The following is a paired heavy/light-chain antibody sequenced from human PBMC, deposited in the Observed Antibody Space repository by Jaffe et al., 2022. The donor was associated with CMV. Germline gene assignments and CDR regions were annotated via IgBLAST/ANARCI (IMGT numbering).Light chain of an antibody. V-gene: IGLV3-25*03. J-gene: IGLJ2*01. CDR2: EDT. Sequence: SYELTQPPSVSVSPGQTARITCSGDALPKQYAYWYQQKPGQAPVILIYEDTERPSGIPERFSGSTSGAIVTLTISGVQAEDEADYYCQSTDSTGTHVIFGGGTKLTVL. CDR1: ALPKQY. CDR3: QSTDSTGTHVI.
Heavy chain of an antibody. V-gene: IGHV3-30*18. CDR1: KFTFSSYG. CDR3: AKDQSELGPGEGYHYGMDV. CDR2: ISHDGSNK. D-gene: IGHD3-10*01. Sequence: QVQLVESGGGVVQPGRSLRLSCGASKFTFSSYGMHWVRQTPGKGLEWVAVISHDGSNKYYADFVKGRFSISRDNSKNTLFLQMYSLRPEDTALYYCAKDQSELGPGEGYHYGMDVWGQGTTVSVSS. J-gene: IGHJ6*02.